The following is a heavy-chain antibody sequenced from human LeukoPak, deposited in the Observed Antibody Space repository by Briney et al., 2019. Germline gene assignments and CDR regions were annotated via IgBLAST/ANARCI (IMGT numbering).Heavy chain of an antibody. D-gene: IGHD3-10*01. V-gene: IGHV4-39*07. CDR2: IFYSGST. J-gene: IGHJ4*02. Sequence: PSETLSLTCTVSGGSISTSNYYWGWIRQPPGKGLEWIGNIFYSGSTYYSPSLRSRVTISVDTSKNQFSLKLSSVTAADTAVYYCARVGYSGSGNYYNDRGAFDYWGQGTLVTVSS. CDR3: ARVGYSGSGNYYNDRGAFDY. CDR1: GGSISTSNYY.